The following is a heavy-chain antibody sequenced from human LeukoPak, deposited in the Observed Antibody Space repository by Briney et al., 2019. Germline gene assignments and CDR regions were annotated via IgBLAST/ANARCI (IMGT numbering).Heavy chain of an antibody. CDR3: ARDRDSSGSWEINFDY. J-gene: IGHJ4*02. D-gene: IGHD6-13*01. CDR2: IKQDGSEK. V-gene: IGHV3-7*01. Sequence: GGSLRLSCAASGFTFSSFWMSWVRQTPEKGLEWVATIKQDGSEKFYVDSVKGRFTISRDNAEHSLFPQMNGLRAEDTALYYCARDRDSSGSWEINFDYWGQGTLVTVSS. CDR1: GFTFSSFW.